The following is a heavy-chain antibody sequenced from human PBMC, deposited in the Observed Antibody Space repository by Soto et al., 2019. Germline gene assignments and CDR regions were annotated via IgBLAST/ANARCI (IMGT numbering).Heavy chain of an antibody. Sequence: GGSLXLSXXASXXXXXXXXXXXXXQAPGXGXEWVXXLKQDGREEYYGDSVKGRFTISRDNAKNSLYLQMNSLRAEDTAVYYCARDQSGYDYYYYYMDVWGKGTTVTVSS. CDR2: LKQDGREE. CDR3: ARDQSGYDYYYYYMDV. J-gene: IGHJ6*03. V-gene: IGHV3-7*01. CDR1: XXXXXXXX. D-gene: IGHD5-12*01.